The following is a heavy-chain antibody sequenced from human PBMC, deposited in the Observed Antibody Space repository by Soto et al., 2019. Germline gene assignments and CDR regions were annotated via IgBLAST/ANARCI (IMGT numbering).Heavy chain of an antibody. J-gene: IGHJ5*02. CDR2: INPDNGNT. CDR1: GYTFTNYG. D-gene: IGHD2-15*01. CDR3: ARDPRHCTGDRCYNWFDP. V-gene: IGHV1-18*01. Sequence: QVQLVQSGAEVKKPGASVKVSCKTSGYTFTNYGINWVRQAPGQGLEWMGWINPDNGNTNYAQKVQGRVTITTDTSPTTAYMELRNLRSDDTAVYFCARDPRHCTGDRCYNWFDPWGQGTLVSVSS.